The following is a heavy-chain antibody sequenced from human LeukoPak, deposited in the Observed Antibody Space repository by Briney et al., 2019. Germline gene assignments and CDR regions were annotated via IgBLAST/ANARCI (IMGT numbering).Heavy chain of an antibody. CDR3: ARESGYDAYYFDY. V-gene: IGHV1-3*03. CDR2: INAGNGNT. Sequence: AASVKVSCKASGYTFTSYAMHWVRQAPGQRLEWMGWINAGNGNTKYSQEFQGRVTITRDTSASTAYMELSSLRSEDMAVYYCARESGYDAYYFDYWGQGTLVTVSS. D-gene: IGHD5-12*01. J-gene: IGHJ4*02. CDR1: GYTFTSYA.